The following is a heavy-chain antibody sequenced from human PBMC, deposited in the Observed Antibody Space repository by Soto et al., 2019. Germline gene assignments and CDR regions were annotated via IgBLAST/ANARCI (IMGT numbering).Heavy chain of an antibody. J-gene: IGHJ4*02. CDR2: ISSGGSTI. CDR1: GFTFSSYE. D-gene: IGHD1-26*01. V-gene: IGHV3-48*03. Sequence: EVQLVESGGGLVQPGGSLRLSCAASGFTFSSYEMNWVRQAPGKGLYWVSYISSGGSTIYYADSVKGRFTISRDNAKNLLYLQMNSLRAEDTAVYYCARDRGNYYDSWGQGTLVTVSS. CDR3: ARDRGNYYDS.